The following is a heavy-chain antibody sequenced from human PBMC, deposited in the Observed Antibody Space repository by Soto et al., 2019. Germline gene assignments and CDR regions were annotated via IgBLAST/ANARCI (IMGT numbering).Heavy chain of an antibody. J-gene: IGHJ4*02. CDR1: GGSFSGYY. CDR3: ARGLDYGDYKASFDY. Sequence: LPLTCAVYGGSFSGYYWSWIRQPPGKGLEWIGEINHSGSTNYNPSLKSRVTISVDTSKNQFSLKLNSMTAADTAVYYCARGLDYGDYKASFDYWGQGTLVTVSS. V-gene: IGHV4-34*01. CDR2: INHSGST. D-gene: IGHD4-17*01.